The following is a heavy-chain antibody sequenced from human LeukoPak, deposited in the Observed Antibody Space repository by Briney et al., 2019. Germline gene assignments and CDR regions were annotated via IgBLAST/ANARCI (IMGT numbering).Heavy chain of an antibody. CDR2: IYHRGSP. CDR3: ARLRSSLHGSDN. CDR1: GGSICSDD. J-gene: IGHJ4*02. Sequence: SETLSLTCSVSGGSICSDDCSWIRQSPGKGLEWIGYIYHRGSPNYSPSLKSRLSIALDTSKNQFSLKMSSVTAADTAVYYCARLRSSLHGSDNWGQVALVTVSS. D-gene: IGHD6-13*01. V-gene: IGHV4-59*08.